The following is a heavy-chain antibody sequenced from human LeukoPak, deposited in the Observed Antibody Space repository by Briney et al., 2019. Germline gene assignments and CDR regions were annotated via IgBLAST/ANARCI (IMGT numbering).Heavy chain of an antibody. J-gene: IGHJ4*02. Sequence: PSETLSLTCAVYGGSFSGYYWSWIRQPPGKGVEWIGEINHSGSTNYNPSLKSRVTISVDTSKNQFSLKLSSVTAADTAVYYCARAVTVAGSSDYWGQGTLVTVSS. D-gene: IGHD6-19*01. CDR1: GGSFSGYY. V-gene: IGHV4-34*01. CDR3: ARAVTVAGSSDY. CDR2: INHSGST.